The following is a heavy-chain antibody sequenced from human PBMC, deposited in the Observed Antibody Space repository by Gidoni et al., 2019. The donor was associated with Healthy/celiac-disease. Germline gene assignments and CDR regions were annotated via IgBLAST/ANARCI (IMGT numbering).Heavy chain of an antibody. Sequence: QVQLVESGGGLVKPGGSLRLSCAASGFTSSDYNMSWIRQAPGKGLEWVSYISSSSSYTNYADSVKGRFTISRDNAKNSLYLQMNSLRAEDTAVYYCARYYYGSGSYSLFDYWGQGTLVTVSS. CDR3: ARYYYGSGSYSLFDY. J-gene: IGHJ4*02. V-gene: IGHV3-11*05. CDR2: ISSSSSYT. D-gene: IGHD3-10*01. CDR1: GFTSSDYN.